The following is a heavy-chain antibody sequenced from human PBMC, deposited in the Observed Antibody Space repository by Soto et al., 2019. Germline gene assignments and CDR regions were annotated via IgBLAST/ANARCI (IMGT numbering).Heavy chain of an antibody. D-gene: IGHD3-22*01. J-gene: IGHJ5*02. Sequence: HPGGSLRLSCAASGFTFSSYWMHWVRQAPGKGLVWVSRINSDGSSTSYADSVKGRFTISRDNAKNTLYLQMNSLRAEDTAVYYCARNYYDSSGYVWFDPWGQGTLVTVTS. V-gene: IGHV3-74*01. CDR1: GFTFSSYW. CDR2: INSDGSST. CDR3: ARNYYDSSGYVWFDP.